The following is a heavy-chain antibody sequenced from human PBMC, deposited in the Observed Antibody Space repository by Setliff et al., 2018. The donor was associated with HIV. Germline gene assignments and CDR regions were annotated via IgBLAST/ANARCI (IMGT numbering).Heavy chain of an antibody. CDR2: ISASGGST. D-gene: IGHD3-16*01. Sequence: GGSLRLSCAASGFTFSNYAMSWVRQAPGKGLEWVSIISASGGSTYYADSVKGRFTISRDKSKNTLYLQMNSLRAEDTAFYYCAKDGGRGEDYYYYMDVWGKGTTVTVSS. J-gene: IGHJ6*03. V-gene: IGHV3-23*01. CDR1: GFTFSNYA. CDR3: AKDGGRGEDYYYYMDV.